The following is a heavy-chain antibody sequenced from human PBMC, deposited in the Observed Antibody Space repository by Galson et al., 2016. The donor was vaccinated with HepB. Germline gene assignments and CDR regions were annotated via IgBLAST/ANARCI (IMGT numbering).Heavy chain of an antibody. V-gene: IGHV3-30-3*01. CDR1: GFTFSYYV. Sequence: SLRLSCAASGFTFSYYVMHWVRQAPGKGLEWVAVISYDGSNKYYADSVKGRFTISRDNSKNTLYLQLNSLRAEDTAVYYCASALLAVAGNGISDYWGQGSLVTVSS. CDR2: ISYDGSNK. J-gene: IGHJ4*02. D-gene: IGHD6-19*01. CDR3: ASALLAVAGNGISDY.